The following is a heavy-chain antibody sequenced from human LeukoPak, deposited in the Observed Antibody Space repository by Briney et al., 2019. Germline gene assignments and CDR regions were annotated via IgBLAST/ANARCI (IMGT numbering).Heavy chain of an antibody. CDR3: ARDTMILYYFDY. J-gene: IGHJ4*02. CDR2: IKNDGAVK. D-gene: IGHD3-22*01. Sequence: GGSLRLSCAASGFTFSYHWMTWVRQAPGKGLEWVANIKNDGAVKNYVDSVKGRFTISRDNAKNSLYLQMNSLGAEDTAVYYCARDTMILYYFDYWGQGTLVTVSS. CDR1: GFTFSYHW. V-gene: IGHV3-7*01.